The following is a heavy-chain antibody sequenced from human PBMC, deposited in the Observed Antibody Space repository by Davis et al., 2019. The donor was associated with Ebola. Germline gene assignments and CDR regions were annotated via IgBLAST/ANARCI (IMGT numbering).Heavy chain of an antibody. CDR2: IYYSGST. CDR3: ARDPTQRITGTTDGGDY. V-gene: IGHV4-39*02. J-gene: IGHJ4*02. D-gene: IGHD1-7*01. CDR1: GGSISSSSYY. Sequence: SETLSLTCTVSGGSISSSSYYWGWIRQPPGKGLEWIGSIYYSGSTYYNPSLKSRVTISVDTSKNQFSLKLSSVTAADTAVYYCARDPTQRITGTTDGGDYWGQGTLVTVSS.